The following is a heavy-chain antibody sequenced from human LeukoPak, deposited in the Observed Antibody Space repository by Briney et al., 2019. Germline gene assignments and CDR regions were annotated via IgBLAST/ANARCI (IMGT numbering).Heavy chain of an antibody. CDR3: ARGRSGRWLQRHVDY. CDR1: GYTFTGYY. V-gene: IGHV1-2*02. CDR2: INPNSGGT. J-gene: IGHJ4*02. Sequence: ASVKVSCKASGYTFTGYYMHWARQAPGQGLEWMGWINPNSGGTNYAQTFQGRVTMTRDTSISTAYMELSRLRSDDTAVYYCARGRSGRWLQRHVDYWGQGTLVTVSS. D-gene: IGHD5-24*01.